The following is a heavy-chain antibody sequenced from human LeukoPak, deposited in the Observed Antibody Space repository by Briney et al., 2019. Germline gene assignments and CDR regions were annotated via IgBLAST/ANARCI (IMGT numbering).Heavy chain of an antibody. CDR1: GYTFTSYG. D-gene: IGHD3-10*01. CDR2: ISAYNGNT. Sequence: GASVKVSCKASGYTFTSYGISWVRQAPGQGLEWMGWISAYNGNTNYAQKLQGRVTMTTDTPTSTAYMELRSLRSDDTAVYYCARVSYGSGSYYRNDYWGQGTLVTVSS. J-gene: IGHJ4*02. V-gene: IGHV1-18*01. CDR3: ARVSYGSGSYYRNDY.